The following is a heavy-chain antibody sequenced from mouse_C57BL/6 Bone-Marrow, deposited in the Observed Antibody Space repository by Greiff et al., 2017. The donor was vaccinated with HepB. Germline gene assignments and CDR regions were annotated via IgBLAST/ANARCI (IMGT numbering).Heavy chain of an antibody. CDR1: GFTFSSYG. Sequence: EVMLVESGGDLVKPGGSLKLSCAASGFTFSSYGMSWVRQTPDKRLEWVATISSGGSYTYYPDSVKGRFTISRDNAKNTLYLQMSSLKSEDTAMYYCARHGFITTVVATGAMDYWGQGTSVTVSS. CDR3: ARHGFITTVVATGAMDY. CDR2: ISSGGSYT. V-gene: IGHV5-6*01. D-gene: IGHD1-1*01. J-gene: IGHJ4*01.